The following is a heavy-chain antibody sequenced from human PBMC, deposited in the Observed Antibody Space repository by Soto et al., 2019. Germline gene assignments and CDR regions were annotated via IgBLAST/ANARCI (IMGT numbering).Heavy chain of an antibody. CDR2: IVPLFGTT. CDR3: AKASGRSGYNWFDA. D-gene: IGHD6-13*01. Sequence: QVQLVQSGAEVKKPGSSVKVSCKASGGNFTSYAISWVRQAPGQGLEFMGGIVPLFGTTNYAHKLRGRVTINADESTSTVYMELSSLTSEGTAVYYCAKASGRSGYNWFDAWGQVNLVTVST. CDR1: GGNFTSYA. V-gene: IGHV1-69*01. J-gene: IGHJ5*02.